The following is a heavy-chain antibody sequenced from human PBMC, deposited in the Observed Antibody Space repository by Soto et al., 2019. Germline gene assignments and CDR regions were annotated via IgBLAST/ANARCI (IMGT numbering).Heavy chain of an antibody. D-gene: IGHD2-21*01. CDR2: IYYSGST. Sequence: PSETLTLTYTVSGGSISSISYYWGWIRQPPGKGLEWIGSIYYSGSTYYNPSLKSRVTISVDTSKNQFSLKLSSVTAADTAVYYCAGTEGVKDYWGQRNSVTVAS. J-gene: IGHJ4*02. CDR1: GGSISSISYY. CDR3: AGTEGVKDY. V-gene: IGHV4-39*01.